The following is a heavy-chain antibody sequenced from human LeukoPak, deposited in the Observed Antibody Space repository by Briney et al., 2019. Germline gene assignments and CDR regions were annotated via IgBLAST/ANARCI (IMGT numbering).Heavy chain of an antibody. J-gene: IGHJ4*02. V-gene: IGHV3-23*01. CDR3: AKYGGHPLPHYYLDY. CDR2: FIDDGHTT. Sequence: GGSLRLSCAASGFTFSSYARSWVRQAPGKGLEGVSLFIDDGHTTPYADSVKGRFTISRNNSKNTLFLQMNSLRAEDTAVYYCAKYGGHPLPHYYLDYWGQGTQVTVSS. CDR1: GFTFSSYA. D-gene: IGHD3-16*01.